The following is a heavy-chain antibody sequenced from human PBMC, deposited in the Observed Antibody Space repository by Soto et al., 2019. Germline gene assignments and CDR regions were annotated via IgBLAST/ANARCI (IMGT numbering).Heavy chain of an antibody. CDR3: ASHDQGARFDP. D-gene: IGHD1-1*01. Sequence: QVQLVQSGAEVKKPGASVKVSCKAPRYIFIAYFMHWVRQAPGPGLEWMGWINPNNGATHYGLSFQGRVTMTRDTSFSTAYMELSSLRSDDTAVYYCASHDQGARFDPWGQGTMVIASS. CDR1: RYIFIAYF. CDR2: INPNNGAT. V-gene: IGHV1-2*02. J-gene: IGHJ5*02.